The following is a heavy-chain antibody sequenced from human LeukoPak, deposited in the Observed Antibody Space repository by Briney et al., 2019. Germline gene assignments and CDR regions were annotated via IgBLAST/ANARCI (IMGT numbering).Heavy chain of an antibody. Sequence: GGSLRLSCAASGFTFSSYSMNWVRQAPGKGLEWISYISSSSSAIYYADSVKGRFTISRDNAKNSLHLQMNSLRAEDTAVYYCAREGFLLSHFDFWAQGTLVTVSS. D-gene: IGHD3-10*01. V-gene: IGHV3-48*04. CDR3: AREGFLLSHFDF. J-gene: IGHJ4*02. CDR2: ISSSSSAI. CDR1: GFTFSSYS.